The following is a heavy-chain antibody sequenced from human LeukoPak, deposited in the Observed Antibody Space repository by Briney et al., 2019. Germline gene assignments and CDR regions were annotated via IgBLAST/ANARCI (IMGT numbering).Heavy chain of an antibody. J-gene: IGHJ4*02. CDR2: IKQDGSEK. CDR1: GFTFSNYA. D-gene: IGHD3-10*01. CDR3: ARGPPGSFFDY. V-gene: IGHV3-7*01. Sequence: GGSLRLSCAASGFTFSNYAMRWVRQAPGKGLEWVANIKQDGSEKYYVDSVKGRFTISRDNAKNSLYLQMNSLRAEDTAVYYCARGPPGSFFDYWGQGTLVTVSS.